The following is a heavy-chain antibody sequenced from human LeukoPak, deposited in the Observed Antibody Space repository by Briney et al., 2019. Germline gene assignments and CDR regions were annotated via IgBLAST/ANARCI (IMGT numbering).Heavy chain of an antibody. V-gene: IGHV3-30*04. CDR1: GFTFSSYA. CDR2: ISYDGSNK. D-gene: IGHD5-18*01. J-gene: IGHJ4*02. CDR3: AKDESEYSYGLDY. Sequence: GGSLRLSCAASGFTFSSYAMHWVRQAPGKGLEWVAVISYDGSNKYYADSVKGRFTISRDNSKNTLYLQMNSLRAEDTAVYYCAKDESEYSYGLDYWGQGTLVTVSS.